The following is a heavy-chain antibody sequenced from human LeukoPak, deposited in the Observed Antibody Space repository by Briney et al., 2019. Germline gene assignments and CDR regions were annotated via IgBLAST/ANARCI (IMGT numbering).Heavy chain of an antibody. D-gene: IGHD3-10*01. J-gene: IGHJ6*02. Sequence: PSETLSLTCTVSGGSISSSSYYWGWIRQPPGKGLEWIGSIYYSGSTYYNPSLKSRVTISVDTSKNQFSLKLSSVTAADTAVYYCARDQVEITMVRGVISYYYYGMDVWGQGTTVTVSS. CDR2: IYYSGST. CDR3: ARDQVEITMVRGVISYYYYGMDV. V-gene: IGHV4-39*07. CDR1: GGSISSSSYY.